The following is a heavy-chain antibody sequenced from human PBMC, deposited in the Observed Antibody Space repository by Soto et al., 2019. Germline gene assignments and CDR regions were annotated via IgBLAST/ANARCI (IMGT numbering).Heavy chain of an antibody. CDR2: IYYSGST. J-gene: IGHJ4*02. CDR1: GGSISSSSYY. Sequence: QLLVSGPGLVKPSETLYLTCTVSGGSISSSSYYWGWIRQPPGKGLEWIGSIYYSGSTYYNPSLKSRVTISVDTSKNQFSLKLSSVTAAYTAVYYCARYVYGDYLFPWGEKDYFDYWGQGTLVTVSS. V-gene: IGHV4-39*01. D-gene: IGHD4-17*01. CDR3: ARYVYGDYLFPWGEKDYFDY.